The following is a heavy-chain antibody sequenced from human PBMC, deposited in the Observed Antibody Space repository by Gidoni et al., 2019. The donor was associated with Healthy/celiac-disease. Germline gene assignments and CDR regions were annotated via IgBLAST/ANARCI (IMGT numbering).Heavy chain of an antibody. D-gene: IGHD3-22*01. CDR2: ISGSGGST. V-gene: IGHV3-23*01. CDR1: GFTFSSYA. Sequence: EVQLLESGGGSVQPGGSLRRSCAAAGFTFSSYAMSWVRQAPGKGLGWVSAISGSGGSTYYAVPVKGRFTISRDNSKNTLYLQMNSLRAEDTAVYYCAKDGYYDSSGYYYAATNWGQGTLVTVSS. J-gene: IGHJ4*02. CDR3: AKDGYYDSSGYYYAATN.